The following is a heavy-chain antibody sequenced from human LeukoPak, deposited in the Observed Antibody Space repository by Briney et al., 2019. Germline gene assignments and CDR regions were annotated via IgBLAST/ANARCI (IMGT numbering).Heavy chain of an antibody. CDR2: IYHSGST. J-gene: IGHJ4*02. V-gene: IGHV4-30-2*01. CDR3: ARGLPAAGSDY. CDR1: GGSISSGGYS. D-gene: IGHD6-13*01. Sequence: PSEILSLTCAVSGGSISSGGYSWSWIRQPPGKGLERIGYIYHSGSTYYNPSLESRVTISIDRSKSQFSLKLSSVTAADTAVYYCARGLPAAGSDYWGQGTLVTVSS.